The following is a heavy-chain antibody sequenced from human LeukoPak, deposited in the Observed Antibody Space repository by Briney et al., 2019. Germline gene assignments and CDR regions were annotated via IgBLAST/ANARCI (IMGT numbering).Heavy chain of an antibody. CDR1: GYTFTSYD. D-gene: IGHD2-21*01. J-gene: IGHJ4*02. CDR3: ARGRLLPKSVFPH. CDR2: MNPNNGNT. V-gene: IGHV1-8*01. Sequence: ASVKVSCKASGYTFTSYDINWVRQATGQGLEWMGWMNPNNGNTGYAQKFQGRVTMTRNTSISTAYMELSSLRSEDTAVYYCARGRLLPKSVFPHWGQGTLVTVSS.